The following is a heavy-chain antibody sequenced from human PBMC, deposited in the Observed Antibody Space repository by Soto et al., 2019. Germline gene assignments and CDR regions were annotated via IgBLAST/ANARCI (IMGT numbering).Heavy chain of an antibody. CDR3: ARAPYREWFVRY. Sequence: ASVKVPCKASGYTLTSYAMHWVRQSPGQRLEWMGWINAGNGNTKYSQKFQGRVTITRDTSASTAYMELSSLRSEDTAVYYCARAPYREWFVRYWGQGALVTVSS. D-gene: IGHD3-9*01. V-gene: IGHV1-3*01. J-gene: IGHJ4*02. CDR2: INAGNGNT. CDR1: GYTLTSYA.